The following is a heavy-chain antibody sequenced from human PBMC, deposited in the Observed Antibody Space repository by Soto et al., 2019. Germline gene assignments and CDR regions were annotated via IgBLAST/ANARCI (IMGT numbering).Heavy chain of an antibody. CDR1: GGSFSGYY. CDR2: INHSGST. Sequence: KPSETLSLTCAVYGGSFSGYYWSWIRQPPGKGLEWIGEINHSGSTNYNPSLKSRVTISVDTSKNQFSLKLSSVTAADTAVYYCARGSGSSTSHIRPFDPWGQGTLVTVSS. V-gene: IGHV4-34*01. D-gene: IGHD2-2*01. CDR3: ARGSGSSTSHIRPFDP. J-gene: IGHJ5*02.